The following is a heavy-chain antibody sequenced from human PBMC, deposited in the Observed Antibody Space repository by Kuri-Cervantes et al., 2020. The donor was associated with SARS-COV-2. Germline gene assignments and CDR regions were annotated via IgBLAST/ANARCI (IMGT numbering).Heavy chain of an antibody. CDR1: GGSISSYY. D-gene: IGHD6-6*01. V-gene: IGHV3-7*01. J-gene: IGHJ4*02. CDR3: ARDREFIAARIFDY. CDR2: IKQDGSEK. Sequence: GESLKISCTVSGGSISSYYWSWIRQPPGKGLEWVANIKQDGSEKYYVDSVKGRFTISRDNAKNSLYLQMNSLRAEDTAVYYCARDREFIAARIFDYWGQGTLVTVSS.